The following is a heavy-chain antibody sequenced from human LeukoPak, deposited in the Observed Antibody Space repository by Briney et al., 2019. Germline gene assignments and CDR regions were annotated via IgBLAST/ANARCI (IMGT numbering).Heavy chain of an antibody. CDR1: GFTFSSYG. V-gene: IGHV3-23*01. CDR3: ARDDGGSGSYGL. Sequence: GGSLRLSCAASGFTFSSYGMSWVRQAPGKGLEWVSAISGSGGSTYYADSVKGRFTISRDNSKNTLYLQMNSLRAEDTAVYYCARDDGGSGSYGLWGQGTLVTVSS. D-gene: IGHD3-10*01. J-gene: IGHJ4*02. CDR2: ISGSGGST.